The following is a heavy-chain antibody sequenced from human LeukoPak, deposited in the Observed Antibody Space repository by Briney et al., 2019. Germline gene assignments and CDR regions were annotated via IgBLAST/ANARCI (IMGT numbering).Heavy chain of an antibody. Sequence: ASLKVSCKASGGTFSSYAISWVRQAPGQGLEWMGGIIPIFGTADYAQKFQGRVTITADESTSTAYMELSSLRSEDTAVYYCAREVEMGGIDYWGRGTLVTVSS. CDR2: IIPIFGTA. D-gene: IGHD5-24*01. CDR1: GGTFSSYA. V-gene: IGHV1-69*13. CDR3: AREVEMGGIDY. J-gene: IGHJ4*02.